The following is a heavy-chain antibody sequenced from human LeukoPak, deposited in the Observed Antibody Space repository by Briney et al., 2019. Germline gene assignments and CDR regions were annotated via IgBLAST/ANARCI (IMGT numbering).Heavy chain of an antibody. CDR1: GFTVSSNY. Sequence: GGSLRLSCAASGFTVSSNYMSWVRQAPGKGLEWVSVIYSGGSTYYADSVKGRFTISRDNSKSTLYLQMNSLRAADTAVYYCAGYLDGGPRIYYFDYWGQGTLVTVSS. CDR2: IYSGGST. CDR3: AGYLDGGPRIYYFDY. D-gene: IGHD4-23*01. V-gene: IGHV3-53*01. J-gene: IGHJ4*02.